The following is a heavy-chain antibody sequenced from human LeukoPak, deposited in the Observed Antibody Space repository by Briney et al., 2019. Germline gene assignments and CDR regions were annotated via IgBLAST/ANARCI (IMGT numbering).Heavy chain of an antibody. V-gene: IGHV1-18*01. D-gene: IGHD2-15*01. CDR2: VSSYKGNT. CDR1: GYPFTNHG. J-gene: IGHJ4*02. CDR3: ARDGYCSGGSCYSVSWVLDY. Sequence: ASVKVSCKASGYPFTNHGITWVRQAPGQGLEWMGWVSSYKGNTNYAQNLQGRVTMTTDTSTTTAYMELRSLKSDDTAVYYCARDGYCSGGSCYSVSWVLDYWGQGTLVTVSS.